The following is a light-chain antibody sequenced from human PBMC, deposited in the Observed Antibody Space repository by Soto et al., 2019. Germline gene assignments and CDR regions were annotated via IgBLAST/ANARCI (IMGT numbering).Light chain of an antibody. CDR2: GAS. CDR3: QQRSNWPIT. CDR1: QSISSRY. J-gene: IGKJ5*01. Sequence: DTVLTQSPGTMALSPGERAALSCRASQSISSRYLAWYQQKPGQAPRLLIYGASSRATGIPARFSGSGSGTDFTLIISSLEPEDFALYYCQQRSNWPITFGQGTRLEI. V-gene: IGKV3D-20*02.